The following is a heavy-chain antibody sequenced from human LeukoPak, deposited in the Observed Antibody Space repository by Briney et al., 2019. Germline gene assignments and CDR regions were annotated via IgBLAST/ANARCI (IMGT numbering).Heavy chain of an antibody. Sequence: SETLSLTCTVSGGSISSGDYYWSRIRQPPGKGLEWIGYIYYSGSTYYNPSLKSRVTISVDTSKNQFSLKLSSVTAADTAVYYCARGDGYYYDSSGSRDWGQGTLVTVSS. D-gene: IGHD3-22*01. J-gene: IGHJ1*01. CDR3: ARGDGYYYDSSGSRD. CDR2: IYYSGST. V-gene: IGHV4-30-4*01. CDR1: GGSISSGDYY.